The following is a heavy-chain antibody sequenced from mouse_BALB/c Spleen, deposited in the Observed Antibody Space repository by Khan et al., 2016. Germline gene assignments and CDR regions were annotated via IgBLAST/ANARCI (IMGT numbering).Heavy chain of an antibody. CDR3: ARWGDPMDY. CDR1: GYTFNSYW. CDR2: ILPGSDTT. Sequence: QVQLQQSGAELMKPGASVKISCKATGYTFNSYWIEWVKQRPGHGLEWIGEILPGSDTTDYNEKFKGKATFTADTSSNTAYMQLSSLTSEDSAVYYCARWGDPMDYWGQGTSVTVSS. V-gene: IGHV1-9*01. J-gene: IGHJ4*01.